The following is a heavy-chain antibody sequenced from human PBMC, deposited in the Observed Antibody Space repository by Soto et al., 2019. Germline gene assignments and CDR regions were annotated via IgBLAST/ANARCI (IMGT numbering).Heavy chain of an antibody. CDR3: ARSVYCGGDCYKQDAFDI. Sequence: PSETLSLTCTVSGGSISSGDYYWSWIRQPPGKGLEWIGYIYYSGSTYYNPSLKSRVTISEDTSKNQFSLKLSSVTAADTAVYYCARSVYCGGDCYKQDAFDIWGQGTMVTVS. CDR2: IYYSGST. D-gene: IGHD2-21*02. J-gene: IGHJ3*02. CDR1: GGSISSGDYY. V-gene: IGHV4-30-4*01.